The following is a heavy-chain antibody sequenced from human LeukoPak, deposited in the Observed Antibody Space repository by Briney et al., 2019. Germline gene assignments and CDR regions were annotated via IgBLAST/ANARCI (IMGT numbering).Heavy chain of an antibody. J-gene: IGHJ4*02. D-gene: IGHD2-21*01. Sequence: PGGSLRLSCAASGFTFDDYAMHWVRQAPGKGLEWVSGISWNSGSIGYADSVKGRFTISRDNAKNSLYLQMNSLRAEDTAVYYCARLEVVIAIGDGDYWGQGTLVTVSS. V-gene: IGHV3-9*01. CDR1: GFTFDDYA. CDR3: ARLEVVIAIGDGDY. CDR2: ISWNSGSI.